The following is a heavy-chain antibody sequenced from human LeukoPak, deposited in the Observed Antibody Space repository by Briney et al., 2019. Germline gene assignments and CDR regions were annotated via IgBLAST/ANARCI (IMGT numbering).Heavy chain of an antibody. CDR1: GGSFSSSSYY. D-gene: IGHD3-10*01. V-gene: IGHV4-39*07. CDR2: IYYSGST. CDR3: ARRPIWFGAYGMDV. Sequence: SETPSLTCTVSGGSFSSSSYYWGWIRQPPGKGLEWIGSIYYSGSTNYNPSLKSRVTISVDKSKNQFSLKLSSVTAADTAVYYCARRPIWFGAYGMDVWGQGTTVTVSS. J-gene: IGHJ6*02.